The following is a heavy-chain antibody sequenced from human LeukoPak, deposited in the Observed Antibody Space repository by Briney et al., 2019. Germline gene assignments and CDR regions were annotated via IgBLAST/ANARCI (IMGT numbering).Heavy chain of an antibody. CDR2: LYYSGST. CDR3: ARGSGYSYGYSNFDY. V-gene: IGHV4-39*07. Sequence: SETLSLTCTVSGGSISSSGYYWGWLRQPPGKGLEWIGSLYYSGSTYYNPSLKSRVTISGDTSKNQFSLKLSSVTAADTAVYYCARGSGYSYGYSNFDYWGQGTLVTVSS. J-gene: IGHJ4*02. CDR1: GGSISSSGYY. D-gene: IGHD5-18*01.